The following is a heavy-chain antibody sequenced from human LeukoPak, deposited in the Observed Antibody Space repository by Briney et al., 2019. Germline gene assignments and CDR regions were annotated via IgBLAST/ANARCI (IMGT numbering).Heavy chain of an antibody. D-gene: IGHD1-7*01. CDR1: GGSFSGYY. Sequence: PSETLSLTCAVYGGSFSGYYWSWIRQPPGKGLEWIGEINHSGSTNYNPSLKSRVTISVDTSKNQFSLKLSSVTAADTAVYYCARSFAGTTILKLYYYGTDVWGQGTTVTVSS. V-gene: IGHV4-34*01. CDR2: INHSGST. CDR3: ARSFAGTTILKLYYYGTDV. J-gene: IGHJ6*02.